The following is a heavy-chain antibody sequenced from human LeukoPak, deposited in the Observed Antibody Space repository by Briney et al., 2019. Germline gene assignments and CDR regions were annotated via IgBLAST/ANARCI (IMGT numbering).Heavy chain of an antibody. CDR2: INWNGGST. CDR1: GFTFDDYG. CDR3: ARHTDRAYYHYYMDV. Sequence: GGSLRLSCAASGFTFDDYGMSWVRQAPGKGLEWVSGINWNGGSTGYADSVKGRFTISRDNAKNSLYLQMNNLRAEDTALYYCARHTDRAYYHYYMDVWGKGTTVTVSS. V-gene: IGHV3-20*04. D-gene: IGHD4-17*01. J-gene: IGHJ6*03.